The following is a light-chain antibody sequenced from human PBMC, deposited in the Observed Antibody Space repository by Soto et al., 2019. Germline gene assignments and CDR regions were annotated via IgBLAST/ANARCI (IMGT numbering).Light chain of an antibody. CDR2: GAS. V-gene: IGKV3-20*01. J-gene: IGKJ3*01. CDR1: QSVSSSY. Sequence: GLSQSPGTVSLSPGERATLSCRASQSVSSSYLAWYQQKPGQAPRLLIYGASSRATGIPDRFSGSGSGTDFTLTISRLEPEDFAVYYCHQYDTVPYDFGPGTKVDIK. CDR3: HQYDTVPYD.